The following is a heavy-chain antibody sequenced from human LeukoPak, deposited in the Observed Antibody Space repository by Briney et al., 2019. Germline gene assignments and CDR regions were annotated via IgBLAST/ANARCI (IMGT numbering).Heavy chain of an antibody. D-gene: IGHD3-16*01. CDR3: ARGLGPGQRGVKFDY. J-gene: IGHJ4*02. Sequence: PGGSLRLSCAASGFTFSSYSMNWVRQAPGKGLEWVSSISSSSSYIYYADSVKGRFTISRDNAKNSLYLQMNSLRAEDTAVYYCARGLGPGQRGVKFDYWGQGTLVTVSS. CDR2: ISSSSSYI. V-gene: IGHV3-21*01. CDR1: GFTFSSYS.